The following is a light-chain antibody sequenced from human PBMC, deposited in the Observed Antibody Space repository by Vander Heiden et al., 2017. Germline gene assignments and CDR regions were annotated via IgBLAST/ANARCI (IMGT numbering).Light chain of an antibody. CDR1: GGDTTYA. Sequence: QVVLTQSPSASASLGASVHLTCTPSGGDTTYAIAWHQKQSEKGPRFLMTLNSAGSHTKGDGIPDRFSGSTSGSERYLTISSLQSDDEADYYCQTWGSGIRVFGGGTKLTVL. CDR3: QTWGSGIRV. CDR2: LNSAGSH. V-gene: IGLV4-69*01. J-gene: IGLJ3*02.